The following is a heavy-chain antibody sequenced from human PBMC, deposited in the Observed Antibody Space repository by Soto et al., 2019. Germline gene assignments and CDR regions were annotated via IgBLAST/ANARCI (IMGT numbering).Heavy chain of an antibody. Sequence: GGSLRLSCAASGFTFDDFAVHWVRQAPGKGLEWVSLISWDGGSTYYADSVKGRFTISRDNSKNSLYLQMNSLGAEDTALYYFSKGSGPRLAYYGMDFWGQGTTVTVSS. V-gene: IGHV3-43D*04. J-gene: IGHJ6*02. CDR3: SKGSGPRLAYYGMDF. CDR1: GFTFDDFA. D-gene: IGHD3-3*02. CDR2: ISWDGGST.